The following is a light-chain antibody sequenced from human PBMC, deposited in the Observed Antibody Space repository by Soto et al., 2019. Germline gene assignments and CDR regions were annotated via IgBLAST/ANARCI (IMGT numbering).Light chain of an antibody. CDR2: VGAGGLAR. J-gene: IGLJ3*02. CDR3: GADHGSGRV. Sequence: QSVLTQPPSASASLGASVTLTCTLSSGYSNYKVDWYQQGPGKGPRFVMRVGAGGLARSKGDGIPDRFSVLGSGLNRYLTSKNIQEEDESDYHYGADHGSGRVFGGGTKLTVL. CDR1: SGYSNYK. V-gene: IGLV9-49*01.